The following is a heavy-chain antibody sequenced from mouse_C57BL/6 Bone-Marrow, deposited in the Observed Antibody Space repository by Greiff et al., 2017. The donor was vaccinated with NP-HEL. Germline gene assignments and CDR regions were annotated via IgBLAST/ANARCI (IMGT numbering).Heavy chain of an antibody. Sequence: QVQLHQPGAELVKPGASVKLSCKASGYTFTSYWMHWVKQRPGQGLEWIGMIHPNSGSTNYNEKFKSKATLTVDKSSSTAYMQLSSLTSEDSAVYYCAREPYYSNYFYYAMDYWGQRTSVTVSS. J-gene: IGHJ4*01. V-gene: IGHV1-64*01. D-gene: IGHD2-5*01. CDR2: IHPNSGST. CDR1: GYTFTSYW. CDR3: AREPYYSNYFYYAMDY.